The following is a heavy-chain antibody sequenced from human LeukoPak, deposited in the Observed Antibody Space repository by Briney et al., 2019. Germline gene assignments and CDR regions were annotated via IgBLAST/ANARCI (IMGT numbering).Heavy chain of an antibody. D-gene: IGHD2-15*01. V-gene: IGHV3-48*01. J-gene: IGHJ4*02. CDR2: SAVGSGAT. Sequence: GGSLRLSCISSGFSISVHSMHWVRQAPGKGLEWVSYSAVGSGATFYADSVKGRFTISRDNDKNALYLQMNSLRGEDTAVYYCTRDRASVAFGYWGQGTLVTVSS. CDR3: TRDRASVAFGY. CDR1: GFSISVHS.